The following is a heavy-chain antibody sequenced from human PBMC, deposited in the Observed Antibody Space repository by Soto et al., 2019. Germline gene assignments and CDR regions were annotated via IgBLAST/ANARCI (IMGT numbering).Heavy chain of an antibody. V-gene: IGHV4-39*07. CDR2: IYYSGGT. D-gene: IGHD4-17*01. Sequence: PSETLSLTCTVSGDSISTRSNYWGWILQPPGKGLEWIGSIYYSGGTYYNPSLKSRVTISVDTSKNQFSLKLSSVTAADTAVYYCARLLYGDYAFDIWGKGTMVTVS. CDR1: GDSISTRSNY. J-gene: IGHJ3*02. CDR3: ARLLYGDYAFDI.